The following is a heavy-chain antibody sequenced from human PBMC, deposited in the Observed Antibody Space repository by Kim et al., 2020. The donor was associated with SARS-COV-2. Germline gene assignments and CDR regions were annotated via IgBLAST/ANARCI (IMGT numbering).Heavy chain of an antibody. CDR1: GFTFSSNY. V-gene: IGHV3-53*05. CDR3: ARVGMGRYCRGVSCYGDYYFDY. D-gene: IGHD2-15*01. J-gene: IGHJ4*01. CDR2: IYSGGST. Sequence: GGSLRLSCAASGFTFSSNYMSWVRQAPGKGLEWVSVIYSGGSTYYADSVKGRFTISRDNSKNTLYLQMNSLRAEDTAVDYCARVGMGRYCRGVSCYGDYYFDYCGHGTPVTVSS.